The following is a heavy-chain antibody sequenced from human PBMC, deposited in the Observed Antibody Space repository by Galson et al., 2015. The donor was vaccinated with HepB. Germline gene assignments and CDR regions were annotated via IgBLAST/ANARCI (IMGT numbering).Heavy chain of an antibody. J-gene: IGHJ4*02. CDR3: AKDSSGYNYFDY. D-gene: IGHD3-22*01. V-gene: IGHV3-30*18. Sequence: SLRLSCAASGFTFSSYGMHWVRQAPGKGLEWVAVISYDGSNKYYADSVKGRFTISRDNSKNTLYLQMNSLRAEDTAVYYCAKDSSGYNYFDYWGQGTLVTVSS. CDR2: ISYDGSNK. CDR1: GFTFSSYG.